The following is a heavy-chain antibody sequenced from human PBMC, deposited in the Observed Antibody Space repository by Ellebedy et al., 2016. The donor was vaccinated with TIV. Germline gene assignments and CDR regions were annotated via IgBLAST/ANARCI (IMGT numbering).Heavy chain of an antibody. V-gene: IGHV3-53*01. CDR2: IYRGADGGDT. CDR1: GFTVSSNY. CDR3: ARDAADSGGKFDY. Sequence: GESLKISCAASGFTVSSNYMNWVRQAPGKGLEWVSVIYRGADGGDTYYADSVKGRFTISRDNSTNTLYLQMNSLTPEDTAVYYCARDAADSGGKFDYWGQGALVTVSS. D-gene: IGHD4-23*01. J-gene: IGHJ4*02.